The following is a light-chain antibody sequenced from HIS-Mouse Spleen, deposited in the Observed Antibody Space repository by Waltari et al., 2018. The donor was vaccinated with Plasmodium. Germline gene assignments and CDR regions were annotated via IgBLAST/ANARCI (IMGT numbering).Light chain of an antibody. Sequence: EIVFTQSPATLSLSPGATATLSCRASQSVSSYLAWYQQKPGHAPRLLIYDASNRATGIPARVSGSGPGTDFTLTISSLEPEDFAVYYCQQRSNWITFGQGTRLEIK. CDR3: QQRSNWIT. CDR2: DAS. J-gene: IGKJ5*01. CDR1: QSVSSY. V-gene: IGKV3D-11*02.